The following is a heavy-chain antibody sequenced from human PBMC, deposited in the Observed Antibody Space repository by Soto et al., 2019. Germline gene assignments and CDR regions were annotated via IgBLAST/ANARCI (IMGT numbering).Heavy chain of an antibody. CDR2: ISGSDGST. Sequence: EVQLLESGGCLVQPGGYMRLSCVASGLHFSSYAMYWVRQAQGKGLERVSVISGSDGSTYYSDSVKGRLTISRDSSKNTLNRQMNSRRAEDTAVYYCARRSSSWYFEYWGQGTLVPGSS. D-gene: IGHD6-13*01. J-gene: IGHJ4*02. CDR3: ARRSSSWYFEY. V-gene: IGHV3-23*01. CDR1: GLHFSSYA.